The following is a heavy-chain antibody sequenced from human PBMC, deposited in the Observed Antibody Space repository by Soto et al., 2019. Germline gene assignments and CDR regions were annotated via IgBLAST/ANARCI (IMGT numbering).Heavy chain of an antibody. Sequence: SETLSLTCTVSGGSISSGGYYWSWIRQHPGKGLEWIGYIYYSGSTYYNPSLKSRVTISADTSKNQFSLKLSSVTAADTAVYYCARGGVTWFDYWGQGTLVTVSS. J-gene: IGHJ4*02. D-gene: IGHD2-21*02. V-gene: IGHV4-31*03. CDR1: GGSISSGGYY. CDR3: ARGGVTWFDY. CDR2: IYYSGST.